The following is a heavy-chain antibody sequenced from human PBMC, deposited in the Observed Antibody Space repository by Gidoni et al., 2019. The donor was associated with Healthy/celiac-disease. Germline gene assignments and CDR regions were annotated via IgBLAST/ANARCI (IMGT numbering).Heavy chain of an antibody. CDR3: ASTSGSYYNWYFDL. CDR2: LYYSGST. D-gene: IGHD1-26*01. V-gene: IGHV4-39*01. Sequence: QQQLQESGPGLVKPSETLSLTCTVSGGSISIRTYYWGWIRQPPGKGLEWIGSLYYSGSTYYNPSLKSRVTISVETSKNQFSLKLTSVTAADTAVYYCASTSGSYYNWYFDLWGRGTLVTVSS. CDR1: GGSISIRTYY. J-gene: IGHJ2*01.